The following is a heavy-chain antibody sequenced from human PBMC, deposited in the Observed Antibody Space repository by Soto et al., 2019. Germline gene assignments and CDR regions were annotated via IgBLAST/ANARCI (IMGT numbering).Heavy chain of an antibody. CDR1: GGSISSSSYY. V-gene: IGHV4-39*07. Sequence: PSETLSLTCTVSGGSISSSSYYWGWIRQPPGKGLEWIGSIYYSGSTYYNPSLKSRVTISVDTSKNQFSLKLTSVTAAVTAVYYCARDKITGLFDYWGQGTLVTVSS. CDR3: ARDKITGLFDY. J-gene: IGHJ4*02. CDR2: IYYSGST. D-gene: IGHD2-8*02.